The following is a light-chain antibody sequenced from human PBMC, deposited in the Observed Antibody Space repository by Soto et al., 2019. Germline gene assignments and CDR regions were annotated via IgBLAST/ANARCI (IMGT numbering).Light chain of an antibody. Sequence: DIQMTQSPSTLSASVGDRVTITCRASQTISSWLAWYQQKPGKAPKLLIYRASSLESGVPSRFSSSGSGAEFTLTISSLQPDDFATYYCQHYDSYSGTFGPGTEVDIK. CDR1: QTISSW. CDR3: QHYDSYSGT. CDR2: RAS. V-gene: IGKV1-5*03. J-gene: IGKJ3*01.